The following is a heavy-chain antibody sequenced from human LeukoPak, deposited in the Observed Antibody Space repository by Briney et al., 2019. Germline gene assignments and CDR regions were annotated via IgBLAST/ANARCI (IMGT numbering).Heavy chain of an antibody. CDR2: IYSTGRST. J-gene: IGHJ4*02. CDR3: ARGVPEYYDFWSGYFYYFDY. V-gene: IGHV4-39*07. D-gene: IGHD3-3*01. Sequence: PSETLSLTCTVSGGSISSSGSYWGWIRQPPGQGLEYIGTIYSTGRSTYYSPSLKRRVAISVDTSKSQFSLRLNSVTAADTAVYYCARGVPEYYDFWSGYFYYFDYWGQGTLVTVSS. CDR1: GGSISSSGSY.